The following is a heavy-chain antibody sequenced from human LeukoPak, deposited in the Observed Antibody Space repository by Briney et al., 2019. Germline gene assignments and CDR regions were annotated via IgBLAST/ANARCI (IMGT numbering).Heavy chain of an antibody. Sequence: PGGSLRLSCSASGFTFSSYAMHWVRQAPGKGLEYLSAISSNGGSTYYADSVKGRFTISRDNSKNTLYLQMNSLRAEDTAVYYCVKGYCVSIICYGDYWGEGTLVTFSS. D-gene: IGHD2-2*01. CDR2: ISSNGGST. V-gene: IGHV3-64D*09. CDR3: VKGYCVSIICYGDY. J-gene: IGHJ4*02. CDR1: GFTFSSYA.